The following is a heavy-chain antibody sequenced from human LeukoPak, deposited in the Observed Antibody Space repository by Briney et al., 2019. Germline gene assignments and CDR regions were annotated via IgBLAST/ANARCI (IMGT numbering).Heavy chain of an antibody. V-gene: IGHV4-61*01. CDR1: GGSVSSGSYY. Sequence: SETLSLTCTVSGGSVSSGSYYWTWIQQPPGKGLEWIGYISYSGSTNFNPSLKSRITISVDTSKNQFSLNLSSVTAADTAVYYCARRGTGGRSFDIWGQGTMVTVSS. CDR3: ARRGTGGRSFDI. J-gene: IGHJ3*02. CDR2: ISYSGST. D-gene: IGHD2-8*02.